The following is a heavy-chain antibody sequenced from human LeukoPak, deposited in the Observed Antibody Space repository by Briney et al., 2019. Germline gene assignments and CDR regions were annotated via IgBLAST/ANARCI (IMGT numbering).Heavy chain of an antibody. V-gene: IGHV1-69*13. D-gene: IGHD3-3*01. J-gene: IGHJ4*02. CDR2: IIPIFGTA. CDR3: ARGPRLDFWSGYSDY. CDR1: GGTFSSYA. Sequence: ASVKVSCKASGGTFSSYAISWVRQAPGQGLEWMGGIIPIFGTANYAQKFQGRVTITADESTSTAYMELSSLRSEDTAVYYCARGPRLDFWSGYSDYWGLGTLVTVSS.